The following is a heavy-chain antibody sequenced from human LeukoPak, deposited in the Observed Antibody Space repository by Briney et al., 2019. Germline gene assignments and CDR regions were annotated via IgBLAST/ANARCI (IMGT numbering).Heavy chain of an antibody. D-gene: IGHD2-2*01. Sequence: PGGPLRLSCAASGFTFNSYSMNWVRQAPGKGLEWVSYISSSSNTIYYADSVKGRFTISRDNAKNSLYLQLNSLRAEDTAVYYCAPGYCTSTSCSHYFEHWGQGTLVTVSS. CDR3: APGYCTSTSCSHYFEH. CDR2: ISSSSNTI. J-gene: IGHJ4*02. CDR1: GFTFNSYS. V-gene: IGHV3-48*01.